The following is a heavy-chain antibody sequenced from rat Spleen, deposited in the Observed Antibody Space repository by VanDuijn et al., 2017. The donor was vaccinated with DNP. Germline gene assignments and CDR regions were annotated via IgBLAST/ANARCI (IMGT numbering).Heavy chain of an antibody. J-gene: IGHJ3*01. CDR1: GFNFNDYW. CDR2: INKDSSRI. V-gene: IGHV4-2*01. CDR3: SKGPNYGGDSDYFDY. D-gene: IGHD1-11*01. Sequence: EVKLVESGGGLVQPGRSLKLSCAASGFNFNDYWMGWVRQAPGKGLEWIGEINKDSSRINYIPSLKDKFTISRDNAQNTLYLQMSKLGYEDTAIYYCSKGPNYGGDSDYFDYWGQGTLVTVSS.